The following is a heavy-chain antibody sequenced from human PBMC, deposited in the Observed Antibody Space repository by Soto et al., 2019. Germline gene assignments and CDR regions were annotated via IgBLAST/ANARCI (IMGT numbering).Heavy chain of an antibody. CDR3: VRGGGGGLLDX. V-gene: IGHV3-11*06. CDR1: GFTFGDSY. J-gene: IGHJ5*02. CDR2: ISPGSRYP. Sequence: PGGSLRLSCAGSGFTFGDSYMSWIRQAPGKGLEWLSYISPGSRYPAYADSVKGRFTISRDNDKRSLYLQMMSLTAEDTAIYYCVRGGGGGLLDXWGQWTMVTVSX. D-gene: IGHD2-15*01.